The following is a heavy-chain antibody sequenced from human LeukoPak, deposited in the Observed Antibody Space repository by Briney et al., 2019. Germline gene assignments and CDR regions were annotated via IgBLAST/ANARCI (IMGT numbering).Heavy chain of an antibody. V-gene: IGHV4-30-4*08. CDR3: ARVAYSSSWYTSFDY. D-gene: IGHD6-13*01. CDR2: IYYSGST. J-gene: IGHJ4*02. CDR1: GGSISSGDYY. Sequence: SQTLSLTCTVSGGSISSGDYYWSWIRQPPGTGLEWIGYIYYSGSTYYNPSLKSRVTISVDTSKNQFSLKLSSVTAADTAVYYCARVAYSSSWYTSFDYWGQGTLVTVSS.